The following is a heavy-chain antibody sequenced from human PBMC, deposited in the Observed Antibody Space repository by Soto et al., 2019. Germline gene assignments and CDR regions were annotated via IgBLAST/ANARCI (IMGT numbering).Heavy chain of an antibody. CDR2: ISSSSSYI. CDR1: GFNFNSYT. CDR3: AREYGDNSYYYYYGMDV. J-gene: IGHJ6*02. V-gene: IGHV3-21*01. D-gene: IGHD4-17*01. Sequence: KTGGSLRLSCAASGFNFNSYTINWVRQAPGKRLEWVSSISSSSSYIYYADSVKGRFTISRDNAKNSLYLQMNSLRAEDTAVYYCAREYGDNSYYYYYGMDVWGQGTTVTVSS.